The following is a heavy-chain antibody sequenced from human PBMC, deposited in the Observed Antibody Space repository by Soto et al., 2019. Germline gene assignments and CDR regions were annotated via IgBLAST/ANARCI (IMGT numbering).Heavy chain of an antibody. V-gene: IGHV4-59*08. Sequence: TLSLTCTVSGGSISSYYWSWIRQPPGKGLEWIGYIYYSGSTNYNPSLKSRVTISVDTSKNQFSLKLSSVTAADTAVYYCARHDRITIFGVVQYYFDYWGQGTLVTVSS. CDR1: GGSISSYY. CDR2: IYYSGST. J-gene: IGHJ4*02. D-gene: IGHD3-3*01. CDR3: ARHDRITIFGVVQYYFDY.